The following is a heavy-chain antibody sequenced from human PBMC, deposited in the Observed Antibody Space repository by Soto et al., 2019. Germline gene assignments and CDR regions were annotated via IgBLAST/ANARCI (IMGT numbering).Heavy chain of an antibody. CDR3: AHPRGFGVFDAVDI. D-gene: IGHD3-10*01. CDR2: ISSSGEST. Sequence: GGSLRLSCATSGFIFTTYAMNWVRQAPGKGLEWVSAISSSGESTFYAESVRGRFTISRDNSLNTLYLQMGSLRPEDTAVYYCAHPRGFGVFDAVDIWGQGTMVTVSS. V-gene: IGHV3-23*01. CDR1: GFIFTTYA. J-gene: IGHJ3*02.